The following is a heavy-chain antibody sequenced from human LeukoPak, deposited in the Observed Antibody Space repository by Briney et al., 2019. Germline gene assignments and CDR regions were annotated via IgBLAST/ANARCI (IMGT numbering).Heavy chain of an antibody. CDR3: AGGSSDCTSASCYNF. CDR2: MNPNSGNT. J-gene: IGHJ4*02. V-gene: IGHV1-8*01. Sequence: ASVKVSCKASGYTFTSYDINWVRQATGQGLEWMGWMNPNSGNTGYAQNFQGRVTMTRDTSISTAYMELASLTSDDTAIYYCAGGSSDCTSASCYNFWGQGTLVTVSA. CDR1: GYTFTSYD. D-gene: IGHD2-2*02.